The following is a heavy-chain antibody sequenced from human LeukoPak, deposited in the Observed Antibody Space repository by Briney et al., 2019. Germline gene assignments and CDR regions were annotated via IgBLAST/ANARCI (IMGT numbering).Heavy chain of an antibody. J-gene: IGHJ6*02. D-gene: IGHD3-22*01. Sequence: PSETLSLTCTVSGGSISSGSYYWSWIRQLAGKGLEWIGRIYTSGSTNYNPSLKSRVTISVDTSKNQFSLKLSSVTAADTAVYYCARDGDSSPDYGMDVWGQGTTVTVSS. CDR1: GGSISSGSYY. V-gene: IGHV4-61*02. CDR3: ARDGDSSPDYGMDV. CDR2: IYTSGST.